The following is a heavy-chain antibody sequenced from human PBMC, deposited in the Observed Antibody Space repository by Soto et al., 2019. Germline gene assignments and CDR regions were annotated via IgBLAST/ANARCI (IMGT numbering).Heavy chain of an antibody. CDR2: ISWDGGST. J-gene: IGHJ6*02. CDR1: GFTFDDYT. D-gene: IGHD6-13*01. V-gene: IGHV3-43*01. Sequence: GGSLRLSCAASGFTFDDYTMHWVRQAPGKGLEWVSLISWDGGSTYYADSVKGRFTISRDNSKNSLYLQMNSLRTEDTALYYCAKESQAAAGTRQLSTLYYGMDVWGQGTTVTVSS. CDR3: AKESQAAAGTRQLSTLYYGMDV.